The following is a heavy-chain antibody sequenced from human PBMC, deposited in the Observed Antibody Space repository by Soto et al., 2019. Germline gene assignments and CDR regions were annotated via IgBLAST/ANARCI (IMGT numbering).Heavy chain of an antibody. Sequence: SETLSLTCAVYGGSFSGYYWSWIRQPPGKGLEWIGESNHSGSTNYNPSLKSRVTISVDTSKNQFSLKLSSVTAADTAVYYCARGSRYYGSGNWFDPWGQGTLVTVSS. CDR1: GGSFSGYY. D-gene: IGHD3-10*01. CDR3: ARGSRYYGSGNWFDP. CDR2: SNHSGST. V-gene: IGHV4-34*01. J-gene: IGHJ5*02.